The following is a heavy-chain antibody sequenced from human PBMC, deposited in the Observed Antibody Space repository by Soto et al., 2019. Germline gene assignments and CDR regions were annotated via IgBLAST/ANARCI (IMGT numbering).Heavy chain of an antibody. D-gene: IGHD4-17*01. CDR3: AREGGTTVTTFSAFDI. CDR2: ISSSSSYI. J-gene: IGHJ3*02. CDR1: GFTFSSYS. Sequence: VGSLRLSCAASGFTFSSYSMNWVRQAPGKGLEWVSSISSSSSYIYYADSVKGRFTISRDNAKNSLYLQMNSLRAEDTAVYYCAREGGTTVTTFSAFDIWGQGTMVTVSS. V-gene: IGHV3-21*01.